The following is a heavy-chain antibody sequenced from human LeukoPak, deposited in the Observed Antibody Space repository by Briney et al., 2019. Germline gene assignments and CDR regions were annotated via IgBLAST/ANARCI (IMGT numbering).Heavy chain of an antibody. V-gene: IGHV1-69*13. CDR3: ARVETSRGAAHVYYMDV. J-gene: IGHJ6*03. CDR1: GGTFSSYA. CDR2: IIPIFGTA. Sequence: SVKVSCKASGGTFSSYAISWVRQAPGQGLEWMGGIIPIFGTANYAQRFQGRVTITADESTSTAYMELSSLRSEDTAVYYCARVETSRGAAHVYYMDVWGKGTTVTVSS. D-gene: IGHD4/OR15-4a*01.